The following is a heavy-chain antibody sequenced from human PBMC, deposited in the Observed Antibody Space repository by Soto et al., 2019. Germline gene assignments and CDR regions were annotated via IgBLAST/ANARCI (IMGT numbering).Heavy chain of an antibody. CDR2: ISSSSSYI. D-gene: IGHD4-17*01. CDR1: GFTFSSYS. V-gene: IGHV3-21*01. J-gene: IGHJ4*02. Sequence: PGGSLRLSCAASGFTFSSYSMNWVRQAPGKGLEWVSSISSSSSYIYYADSVKGRFTISRDNAKNSLYLQMNSLRAEDTAVYYCASYYGGNDGRFSFDDSGQGTRVTVSS. CDR3: ASYYGGNDGRFSFDD.